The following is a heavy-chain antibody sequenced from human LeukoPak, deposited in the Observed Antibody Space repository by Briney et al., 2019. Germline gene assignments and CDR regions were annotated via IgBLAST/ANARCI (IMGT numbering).Heavy chain of an antibody. CDR3: ARDTYYDSSGYYPGYYYYGMDV. V-gene: IGHV4-59*01. J-gene: IGHJ6*02. CDR1: GXSISSYY. Sequence: SETLSLTWTVSGXSISSYYGSWIRQPPGKGLECIGYIYYSGSTNYNPSLKSRVTISVDTSKNQFSLKLSSVTAADTAVYYCARDTYYDSSGYYPGYYYYGMDVWGQGTTVTVSS. D-gene: IGHD3-22*01. CDR2: IYYSGST.